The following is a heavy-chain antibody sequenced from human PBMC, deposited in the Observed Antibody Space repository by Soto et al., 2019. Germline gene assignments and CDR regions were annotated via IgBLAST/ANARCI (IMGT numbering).Heavy chain of an antibody. V-gene: IGHV3-21*01. CDR3: ARDEAEYYYGSGSYPYAFDI. CDR2: ISSSSSYI. Sequence: EVQLVESGGGLVKPGGSLRLSCAASGFTFSRYSMNWVRQAPGKGLEWVSSISSSSSYIYYADSVKGRFTISRDNAKNSLYLQMNSLRAEDTAVYYCARDEAEYYYGSGSYPYAFDIWGQGTMVTVSS. CDR1: GFTFSRYS. J-gene: IGHJ3*02. D-gene: IGHD3-10*01.